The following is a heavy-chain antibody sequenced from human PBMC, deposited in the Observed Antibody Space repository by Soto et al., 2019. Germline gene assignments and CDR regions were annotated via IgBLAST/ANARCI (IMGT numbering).Heavy chain of an antibody. CDR2: IYYSGST. J-gene: IGHJ4*02. CDR3: ARSLGSYYYDSAPGY. Sequence: TLSLTCTVSGGSISSGDYYWSWIRQPPGKGLEWIGYIYYSGSTSYNPSLKTRVTISVDTSKNQFSLKLSSVTAADTAVYYCARSLGSYYYDSAPGYWGQGTLVTVSS. CDR1: GGSISSGDYY. D-gene: IGHD3-22*01. V-gene: IGHV4-30-4*01.